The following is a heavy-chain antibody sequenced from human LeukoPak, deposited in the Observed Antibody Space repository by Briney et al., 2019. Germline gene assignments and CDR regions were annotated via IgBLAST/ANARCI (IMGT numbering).Heavy chain of an antibody. CDR1: GFPFSSYA. J-gene: IGHJ6*04. CDR3: VPFRYYDMDV. CDR2: ISNNGGST. V-gene: IGHV3-64D*06. Sequence: GGSLTLPCSASGFPFSSYALHWVRQAPGKGLEYVSAISNNGGSTYYADSVKGRFTISRDNSKNTLYLQMSSLRPEDTAVYYCVPFRYYDMDVWGEGTTVTVSS.